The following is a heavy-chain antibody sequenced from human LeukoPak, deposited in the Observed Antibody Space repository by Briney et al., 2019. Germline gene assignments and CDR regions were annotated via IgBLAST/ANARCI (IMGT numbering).Heavy chain of an antibody. V-gene: IGHV4-39*02. CDR2: IYYNGAT. D-gene: IGHD3-9*01. Sequence: SETLSLTRTVSGGSISSSNYYWGWVRQSPGKGLEWIATIYYNGATQYNPSLKSRATISVDTSRNQFSLKLNSVTATDTAVYYCARESRTLTAKVTGDYWGQGTLVTVSS. CDR3: ARESRTLTAKVTGDY. CDR1: GGSISSSNYY. J-gene: IGHJ4*02.